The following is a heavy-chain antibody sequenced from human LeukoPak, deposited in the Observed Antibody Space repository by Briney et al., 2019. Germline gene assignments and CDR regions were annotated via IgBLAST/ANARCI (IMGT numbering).Heavy chain of an antibody. J-gene: IGHJ4*02. V-gene: IGHV3-7*01. CDR3: VGGIGWLPDY. Sequence: GGSLRLSCAASGLTFSAYWGNWVRQAPGKGLEWVANIEQDGSEKNYVDSVKGRLTISRDNGENSLYLQMNSLRVEDTGVYYCVGGIGWLPDYWGQGTLVTVSS. CDR2: IEQDGSEK. D-gene: IGHD3-9*01. CDR1: GLTFSAYW.